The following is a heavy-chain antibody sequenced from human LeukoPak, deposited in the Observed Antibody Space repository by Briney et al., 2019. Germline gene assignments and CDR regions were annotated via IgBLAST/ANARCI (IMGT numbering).Heavy chain of an antibody. V-gene: IGHV3-23*01. D-gene: IGHD1-26*01. CDR1: GFTFSSCA. Sequence: GGSLRLSCEASGFTFSSCAMTWVRQTAGKGLEWVSSISGSGATTYYADSVKGRFTISRDNSNNTLYLQMNNPRAEDTAIYYCAKDQSRVGASDPFDYWGQGVLVTGSS. J-gene: IGHJ4*02. CDR3: AKDQSRVGASDPFDY. CDR2: ISGSGATT.